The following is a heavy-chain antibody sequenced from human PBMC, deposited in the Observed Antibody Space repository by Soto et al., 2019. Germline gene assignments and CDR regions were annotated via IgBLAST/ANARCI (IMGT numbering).Heavy chain of an antibody. CDR2: ISSNGGST. CDR3: VKDSGDYYDSSGYYFPDY. J-gene: IGHJ4*01. CDR1: GFTFSSYG. V-gene: IGHV3-64D*08. D-gene: IGHD3-22*01. Sequence: SLRLSCSASGFTFSSYGMHWVRQARGNGLEYVSAISSNGGSTYYADSVKGRFTISRDNSKNTLYLQMSSLRAEDTAVYYCVKDSGDYYDSSGYYFPDYWGQGTLVTVSS.